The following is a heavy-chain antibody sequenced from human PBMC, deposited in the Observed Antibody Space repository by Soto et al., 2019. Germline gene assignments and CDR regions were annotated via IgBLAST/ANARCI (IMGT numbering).Heavy chain of an antibody. CDR1: GDSISSSSYS. Sequence: QLQLQESGPGLVKPSETLSLTCTVSGDSISSSSYSWGWIRQHPGQGLEWIGSIYYSGKTYYTPSLKSRLTISVDTSKNQFSLNLSSVTAADTAVYFCTRGALGCCYVWGQGTLVTVSS. CDR2: IYYSGKT. CDR3: TRGALGCCYV. V-gene: IGHV4-39*07. D-gene: IGHD2-2*01. J-gene: IGHJ4*02.